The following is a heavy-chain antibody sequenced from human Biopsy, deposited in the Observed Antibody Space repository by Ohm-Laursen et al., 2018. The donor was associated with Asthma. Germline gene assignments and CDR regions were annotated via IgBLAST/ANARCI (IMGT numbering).Heavy chain of an antibody. D-gene: IGHD4-23*01. CDR2: VSTNGENT. CDR1: GFSFSSYA. V-gene: IGHV3-23*01. J-gene: IGHJ3*02. CDR3: ARAYGGSFFSGSFDI. Sequence: SLRLSCSASGFSFSSYAMSWVRQAPGQGLEWVSSVSTNGENTYYTDSVKGRFTISRDNSKKTLSLRMNSLRAEDTAVYYCARAYGGSFFSGSFDIWGQGTMVTVSS.